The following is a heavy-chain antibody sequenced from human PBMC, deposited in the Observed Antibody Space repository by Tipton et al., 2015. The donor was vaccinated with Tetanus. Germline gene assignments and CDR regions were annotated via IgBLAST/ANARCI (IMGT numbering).Heavy chain of an antibody. Sequence: LRLSCAASGFTFSSYGMHWIRQRPGKGPEWIGYIYYSGSTYYNPSFKSRVSMSVDTSKNQFSLNLTSVTAADTAVYYCARDQGGGRVVRLNWFDPWGQGTLVAVSS. CDR2: IYYSGST. V-gene: IGHV4-31*02. J-gene: IGHJ5*02. D-gene: IGHD6-6*01. CDR3: ARDQGGGRVVRLNWFDP. CDR1: GFTFSSYG.